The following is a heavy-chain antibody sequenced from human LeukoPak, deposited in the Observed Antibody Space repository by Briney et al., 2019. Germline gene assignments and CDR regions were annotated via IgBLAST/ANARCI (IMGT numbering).Heavy chain of an antibody. CDR2: ISGSGGST. CDR1: GFTLSSYA. CDR3: AKTSGSYSLDY. V-gene: IGHV3-23*01. J-gene: IGHJ4*02. D-gene: IGHD1-26*01. Sequence: GGSLRLSCAASGFTLSSYAMNWVRQAPGKGLEWVSAISGSGGSTYYADSVKGRFTISRDNSKNTLYLQMNSLRAEDTAVYYCAKTSGSYSLDYWGQGTLVTVSS.